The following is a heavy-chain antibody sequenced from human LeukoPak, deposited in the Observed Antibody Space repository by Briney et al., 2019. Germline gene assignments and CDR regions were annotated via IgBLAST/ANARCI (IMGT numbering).Heavy chain of an antibody. Sequence: GGSLRLSCAASGFTFSSYWMHWVRQAQGKGVVWVSRINSDGSNTNSADSVQGRFTLSIHNPKNTLYLHMNSLRAEDTAVYYCARAGADFNALYYFDYWGQGTLVTVSS. CDR2: INSDGSNT. J-gene: IGHJ4*02. CDR1: GFTFSSYW. V-gene: IGHV3-74*01. CDR3: ARAGADFNALYYFDY. D-gene: IGHD1-26*01.